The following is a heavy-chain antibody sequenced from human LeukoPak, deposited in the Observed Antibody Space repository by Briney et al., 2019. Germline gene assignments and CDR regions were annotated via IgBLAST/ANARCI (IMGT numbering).Heavy chain of an antibody. CDR1: GFTFSRSG. J-gene: IGHJ4*02. D-gene: IGHD6-19*01. Sequence: GGSLRLSCTASGFTFSRSGMHWVRQAPGRGLEWVAFIRYDGSAEYYAESVEGRFTVSRDKSKNTLYLQMNSLRPEDTAVYYCARASIAVAGGFDYWGQGTLVTVSS. CDR3: ARASIAVAGGFDY. V-gene: IGHV3-30*02. CDR2: IRYDGSAE.